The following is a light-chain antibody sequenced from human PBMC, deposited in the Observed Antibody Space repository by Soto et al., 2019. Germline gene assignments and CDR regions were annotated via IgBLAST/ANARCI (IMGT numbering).Light chain of an antibody. CDR3: CSYAGSSSYV. J-gene: IGLJ1*01. CDR1: SSDIGGYNY. CDR2: TVT. Sequence: QSALTQPRSVSGSPGQSVTISCTGTSSDIGGYNYVSWYQQHPGKAPKLMIYTVTKRPSGVPGRFSGSKSDNTAYLTISGLQADDEADYYCCSYAGSSSYVFGTGTKLTVL. V-gene: IGLV2-11*01.